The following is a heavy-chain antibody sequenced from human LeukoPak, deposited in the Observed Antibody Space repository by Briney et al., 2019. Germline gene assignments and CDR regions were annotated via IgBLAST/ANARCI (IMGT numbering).Heavy chain of an antibody. J-gene: IGHJ4*02. CDR2: INPNSGGT. CDR3: ARDRIVGATDVFDY. CDR1: GGTFSSYA. V-gene: IGHV1-2*02. Sequence: GASVKVSCKASGGTFSSYAISWVRQAPGQGLEWMGWINPNSGGTNYAQKFQGRVTMTRDTSISTAYMELSRLRSDDTAVYYCARDRIVGATDVFDYWGQGTLVTVSS. D-gene: IGHD1-26*01.